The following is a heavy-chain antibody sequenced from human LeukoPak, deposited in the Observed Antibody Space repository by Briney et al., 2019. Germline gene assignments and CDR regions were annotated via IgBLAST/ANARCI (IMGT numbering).Heavy chain of an antibody. CDR1: GGSISSYY. J-gene: IGHJ4*02. D-gene: IGHD5-12*01. CDR2: IYYSGNT. CDR3: ARHYYSGYERVFDY. Sequence: MPSETLSLTCTVSGGSISSYYWIWIRQPPGKGLEWIGYIYYSGNTNYNPSLKSRVTISLDTSRNQFSLNLNSVTAADTAVYHCARHYYSGYERVFDYWGQGALVTVSS. V-gene: IGHV4-59*08.